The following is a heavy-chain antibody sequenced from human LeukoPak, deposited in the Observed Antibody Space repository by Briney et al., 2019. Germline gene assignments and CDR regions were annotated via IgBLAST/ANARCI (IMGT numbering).Heavy chain of an antibody. CDR1: GFTFSTYG. CDR2: IRYDGSNK. J-gene: IGHJ4*02. V-gene: IGHV3-30*02. CDR3: AKDLSRFNWNYESLDY. D-gene: IGHD1-7*01. Sequence: QPGGSLTLSCAASGFTFSTYGMNWVRQVPGKGLDWVAFIRYDGSNKYYADSVKGRLTISRDNSKNTLYLQMNSLRAEDTAVYYCAKDLSRFNWNYESLDYWGQGTLVTVSS.